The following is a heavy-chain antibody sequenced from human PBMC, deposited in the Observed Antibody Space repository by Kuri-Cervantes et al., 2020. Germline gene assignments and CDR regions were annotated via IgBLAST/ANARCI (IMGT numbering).Heavy chain of an antibody. J-gene: IGHJ2*01. V-gene: IGHV4-39*07. D-gene: IGHD5-24*01. CDR2: IYYSGST. Sequence: SETLSLTCTVSGGSISSSSYYWGWIRQPPGKGLEWIGSIYYSGSTNYNPSLKSRVTISVDTSKNQFSLKLSSVTAADTAVYYCARDVRDGYKNHYWYFDLWGRGTLVTVSS. CDR3: ARDVRDGYKNHYWYFDL. CDR1: GGSISSSSYY.